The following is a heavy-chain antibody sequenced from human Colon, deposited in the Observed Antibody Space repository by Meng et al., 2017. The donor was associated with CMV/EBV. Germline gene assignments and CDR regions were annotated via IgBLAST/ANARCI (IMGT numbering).Heavy chain of an antibody. CDR1: GLTLSSYW. D-gene: IGHD4-11*01. Sequence: GGSLRLSCVASGLTLSSYWMHWVRQVPGEGPMWVARISHDRDSAIYADSVKGRFTASRDSTRNIVYLQMNSLRVDDTAIYFCVRDVPGDIDYIFDYWGQGAQVTVSS. CDR2: ISHDRDSA. V-gene: IGHV3-74*01. CDR3: VRDVPGDIDYIFDY. J-gene: IGHJ4*02.